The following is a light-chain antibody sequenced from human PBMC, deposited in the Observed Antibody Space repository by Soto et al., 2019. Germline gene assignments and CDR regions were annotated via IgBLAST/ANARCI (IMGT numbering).Light chain of an antibody. Sequence: QSALTQPASVSGSPGQSITISCTGTVSDVGGYDSVSWYQQHPGRAPKLIIYGVNNRPSGVSNRFSASKSADTASLTISGLQAEDEANYYCCSYTTSTTYVFRTGTKVTVL. CDR2: GVN. CDR3: CSYTTSTTYV. J-gene: IGLJ1*01. V-gene: IGLV2-14*03. CDR1: VSDVGGYDS.